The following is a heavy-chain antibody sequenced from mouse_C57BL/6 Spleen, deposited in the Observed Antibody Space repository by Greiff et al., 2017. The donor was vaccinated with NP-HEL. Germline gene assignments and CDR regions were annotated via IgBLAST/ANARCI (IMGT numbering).Heavy chain of an antibody. CDR3: ARTGGYYDYAWFAY. CDR2: INPSNGGT. D-gene: IGHD2-4*01. J-gene: IGHJ3*01. CDR1: GYTFTSYW. Sequence: VKLQQPGTELVKPGASVKLSCKASGYTFTSYWMHWVKQRPGQGLEWIGNINPSNGGTNYNEKFKSKATLTVDKSSSTAFMQLSSLTSEDSAVYYCARTGGYYDYAWFAYWGQGTLVTVSA. V-gene: IGHV1-53*01.